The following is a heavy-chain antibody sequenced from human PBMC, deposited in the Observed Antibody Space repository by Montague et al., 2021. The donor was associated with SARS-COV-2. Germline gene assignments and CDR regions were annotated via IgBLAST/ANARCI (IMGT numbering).Heavy chain of an antibody. J-gene: IGHJ1*01. CDR3: ASSPLRTSGANWYDKYFQH. CDR2: IYYGGAA. V-gene: IGHV4-39*07. D-gene: IGHD1-1*01. Sequence: SETLSLTCTVSGGSISVSSYYWVWIRQPPGKGLEWIGSIYYGGAADYNPSLKSRVTISVDTSNNQFSPKLTSLTAADTAVYSCASSPLRTSGANWYDKYFQHWGQGTRVTGSS. CDR1: GGSISVSSYY.